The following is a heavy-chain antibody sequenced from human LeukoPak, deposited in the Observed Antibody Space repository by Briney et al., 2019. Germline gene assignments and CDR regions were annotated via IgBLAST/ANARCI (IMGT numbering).Heavy chain of an antibody. D-gene: IGHD5-12*01. CDR1: GGTFRSYA. Sequence: SVKVSCKASGGTFRSYAIRWVRQAPGQGVEWMGGIIPICGTADSAQKFQGRVTITTYEYTSAAYMERSSLRSENTAVYYCAKSEGAPGYPYAYRPGGFDYWGQGTLVTVSS. V-gene: IGHV1-69*05. CDR2: IIPICGTA. CDR3: AKSEGAPGYPYAYRPGGFDY. J-gene: IGHJ4*02.